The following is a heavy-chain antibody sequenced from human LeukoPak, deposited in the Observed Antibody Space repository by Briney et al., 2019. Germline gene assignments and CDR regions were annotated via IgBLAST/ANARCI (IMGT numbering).Heavy chain of an antibody. CDR2: ISYDGSNK. V-gene: IGHV3-30-3*01. CDR3: ARDRGYYYDSSGYYYALHYYYYYGMDV. J-gene: IGHJ6*02. Sequence: GGSLRLSCAASGFTFSSYAMHWVRQAPGKGPEWVAVISYDGSNKYYADSVKGRFTISRDNSKNTLYLQMNSLRAEDTAVYYCARDRGYYYDSSGYYYALHYYYYYGMDVWGQGTTVTVSS. CDR1: GFTFSSYA. D-gene: IGHD3-22*01.